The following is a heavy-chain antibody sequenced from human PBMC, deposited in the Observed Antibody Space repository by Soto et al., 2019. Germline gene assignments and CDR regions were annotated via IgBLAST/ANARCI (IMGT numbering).Heavy chain of an antibody. CDR1: GFTFSSYG. J-gene: IGHJ4*02. CDR2: ISYDGSNK. CDR3: AKGGLVIDY. V-gene: IGHV3-30*18. Sequence: QVQLVESGGGVVQPGRSLRLSCAASGFTFSSYGMHWVRQAPGKGLEWVAVISYDGSNKYYADSVKGRFTISRDNSKNTLYLLMNSLKAEDTAVYYCAKGGLVIDYWGQGTLVTVSS. D-gene: IGHD3-9*01.